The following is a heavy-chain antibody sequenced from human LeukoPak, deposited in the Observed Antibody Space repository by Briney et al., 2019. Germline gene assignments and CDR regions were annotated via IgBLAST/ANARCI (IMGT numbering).Heavy chain of an antibody. CDR1: GGSISANY. V-gene: IGHV4-4*07. D-gene: IGHD3-9*01. CDR3: ARDHDILTGYNHYYYYYYMDV. CDR2: IYSSGST. Sequence: SETLSLTCTVSGGSISANYWIWMRQPAGKGLEYIGRIYSSGSTNYNPSLKSRVTMSVDTSKNQFSLKLSSVTAADTAVYYCARDHDILTGYNHYYYYYYMDVWGKGTTVTVSS. J-gene: IGHJ6*03.